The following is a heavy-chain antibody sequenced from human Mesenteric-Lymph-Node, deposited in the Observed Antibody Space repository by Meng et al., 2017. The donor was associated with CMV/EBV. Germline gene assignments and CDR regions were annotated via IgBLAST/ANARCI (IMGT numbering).Heavy chain of an antibody. D-gene: IGHD6-19*01. Sequence: SETLSLTCTVSGGSINNYYWTWIRQPPGKGLEWIGYIYYSGSTNYNPSLKSRVTISVDTSKNQFSLKLSSVTAADTAIYHCATVGGRRQWLAYFDHWGQGTLVTVSS. CDR2: IYYSGST. J-gene: IGHJ4*02. CDR3: ATVGGRRQWLAYFDH. CDR1: GGSINNYY. V-gene: IGHV4-59*01.